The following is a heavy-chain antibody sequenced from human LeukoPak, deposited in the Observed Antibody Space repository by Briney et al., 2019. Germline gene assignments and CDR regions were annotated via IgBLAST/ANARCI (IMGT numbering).Heavy chain of an antibody. CDR3: ARLSGDCSSTSCYYFDY. CDR2: INHSGST. D-gene: IGHD2-2*01. Sequence: SETLSLTCAVYGGSFSGYYWSWIRQPPGKGLEWIGEINHSGSTNYNPSLKSRVTISVDTSKNQFSLKLSSVTAADTAVYYCARLSGDCSSTSCYYFDYWGQGTLVTVSS. J-gene: IGHJ4*02. CDR1: GGSFSGYY. V-gene: IGHV4-34*01.